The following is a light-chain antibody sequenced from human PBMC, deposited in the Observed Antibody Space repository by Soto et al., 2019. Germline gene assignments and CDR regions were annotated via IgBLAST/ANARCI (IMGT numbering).Light chain of an antibody. Sequence: QSVLTQPPSASGSPGQSVTISCTGTSSDIGAYNYVSWFQQHPGEAPKLIISEVNKRPSGVPNRFSGSKSGNTASLTVSGLKAEDEADYYCTSYGGRDNLIFGGGTKVTVL. J-gene: IGLJ2*01. CDR1: SSDIGAYNY. V-gene: IGLV2-8*01. CDR2: EVN. CDR3: TSYGGRDNLI.